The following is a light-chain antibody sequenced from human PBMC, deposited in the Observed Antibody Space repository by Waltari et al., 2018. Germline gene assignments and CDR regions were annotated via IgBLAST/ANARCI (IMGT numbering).Light chain of an antibody. J-gene: IGLJ2*01. V-gene: IGLV3-25*03. Sequence: SYILTQPPSVSVSPGQTARISCSGDALPNQYAYWYQQEPGQAPGVLIYKEPKGPSGLPERLSGSSSGTTVTLTISGVQAEDEADYYCQSADSSGTYVLFGGGTKLTVL. CDR2: KEP. CDR3: QSADSSGTYVL. CDR1: ALPNQY.